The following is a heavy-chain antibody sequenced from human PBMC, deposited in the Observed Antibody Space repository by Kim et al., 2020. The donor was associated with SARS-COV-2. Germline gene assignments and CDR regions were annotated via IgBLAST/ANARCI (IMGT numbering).Heavy chain of an antibody. Sequence: GGSLRLSCAASGFTFSSYGMHWVRQAPGKGLEWVAVIWYDGSNKYYADSVKGRFTISRDNSKNTLYPQMNSLRAEDTAVYYCARDVLRFLEWLKKTYYYYGMDVWGQGTTVTVSS. J-gene: IGHJ6*02. CDR2: IWYDGSNK. D-gene: IGHD3-3*01. CDR1: GFTFSSYG. CDR3: ARDVLRFLEWLKKTYYYYGMDV. V-gene: IGHV3-33*01.